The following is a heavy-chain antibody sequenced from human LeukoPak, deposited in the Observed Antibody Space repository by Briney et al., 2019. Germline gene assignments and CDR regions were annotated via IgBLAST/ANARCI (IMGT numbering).Heavy chain of an antibody. CDR1: GYTFTGYY. Sequence: GASVTVSCKASGYTFTGYYMHWVRQAPGQGLEWMGWINPNSGGTNYAQKFRGRVTMTRDTSISTAYMELSRLRSDDTAVYYCARDQGRWGAMILNYWGQGTLVTVSS. V-gene: IGHV1-2*02. CDR2: INPNSGGT. J-gene: IGHJ4*02. CDR3: ARDQGRWGAMILNY. D-gene: IGHD3-22*01.